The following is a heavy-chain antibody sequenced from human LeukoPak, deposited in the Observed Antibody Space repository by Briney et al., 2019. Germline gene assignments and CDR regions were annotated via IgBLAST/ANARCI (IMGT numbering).Heavy chain of an antibody. J-gene: IGHJ5*02. V-gene: IGHV4-4*07. CDR1: GGSISSYY. Sequence: SETLSLTCTVSGGSISSYYWSWIRQPAGKGLEWIGRIYTSGSTNYNPSLKSRVTMSVDTSKNQFSLKLSSVTAADTAVYYCARDHQYVVAPAAHNWFDPWGQGTLVTVSS. CDR3: ARDHQYVVAPAAHNWFDP. CDR2: IYTSGST. D-gene: IGHD2-2*01.